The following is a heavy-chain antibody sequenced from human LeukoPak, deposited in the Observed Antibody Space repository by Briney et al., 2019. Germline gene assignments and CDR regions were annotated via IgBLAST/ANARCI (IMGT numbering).Heavy chain of an antibody. CDR2: SYSGGST. J-gene: IGHJ6*02. Sequence: GGSLRLSCAASGFSVSSNYMSWVRQAPGKGLEWVSVSYSGGSTYYADSVKGRFTISRHNSKNTLYLQMNSLRAEDTAVYYCARAPVVGYYYYGMDVWGQGTTVTVSS. CDR3: ARAPVVGYYYYGMDV. CDR1: GFSVSSNY. V-gene: IGHV3-53*04.